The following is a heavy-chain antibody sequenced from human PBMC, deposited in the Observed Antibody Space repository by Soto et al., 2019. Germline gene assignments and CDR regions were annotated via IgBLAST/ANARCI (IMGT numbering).Heavy chain of an antibody. CDR1: GFTFSSYA. D-gene: IGHD2-15*01. J-gene: IGHJ6*02. V-gene: IGHV3-23*01. Sequence: PGGSLRLSCAASGFTFSSYAMSWVRQAPGKGLEWVSAISGSGGSTYYADSVKGRFTISRDNSKNTLYLQMNSLRAEDTAVYYCAKDQSRYCSGGSCYGGMDVWGQGTTVTVSS. CDR2: ISGSGGST. CDR3: AKDQSRYCSGGSCYGGMDV.